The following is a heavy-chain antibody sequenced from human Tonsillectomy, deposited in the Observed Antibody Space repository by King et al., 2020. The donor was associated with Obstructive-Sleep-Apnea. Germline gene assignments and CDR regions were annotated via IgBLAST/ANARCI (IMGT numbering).Heavy chain of an antibody. CDR3: AKDFDTNDSRDY. Sequence: QLVQSGGVVIQPGGSLRLSCAASGFTFDGYAMHWVRQAPGRGLEWVSLITWDGVTTYYADSVKSRFTISRDNTKNSLYLQMNNLRPEDTAFYYCAKDFDTNDSRDYWGQGTLVTVSS. CDR1: GFTFDGYA. D-gene: IGHD2-8*01. J-gene: IGHJ4*02. CDR2: ITWDGVTT. V-gene: IGHV3-43D*03.